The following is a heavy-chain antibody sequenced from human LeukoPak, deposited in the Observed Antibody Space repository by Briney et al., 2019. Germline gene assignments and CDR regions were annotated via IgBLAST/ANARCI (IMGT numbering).Heavy chain of an antibody. Sequence: ETLSLTCTVSGGSISSSSYYWGWIRQPPGKGLEWVANIKQDGSEKYYVDSVKGRFTISRDNAKNSLYLQMNSLRAEDTAVYYCARDPVLSSGYYNYDAFDIWGQGTMVTVSS. V-gene: IGHV3-7*01. CDR1: GGSISSSSYY. J-gene: IGHJ3*02. CDR2: IKQDGSEK. D-gene: IGHD3-22*01. CDR3: ARDPVLSSGYYNYDAFDI.